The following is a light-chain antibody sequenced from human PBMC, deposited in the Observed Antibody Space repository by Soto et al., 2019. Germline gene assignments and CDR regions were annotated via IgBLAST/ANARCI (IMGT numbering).Light chain of an antibody. CDR3: QQYHSDPYT. V-gene: IGKV1-5*03. J-gene: IGKJ2*01. CDR2: KAS. CDR1: QSISTW. Sequence: DIQMTQSPSTLSASVGDRVTITCRASQSISTWLAWYQQKPGTAPNLLIYKASSLESGVPSRFSGSGSGTDFTLTISSLQPDDFATYYCQQYHSDPYTFGQGTMMEIK.